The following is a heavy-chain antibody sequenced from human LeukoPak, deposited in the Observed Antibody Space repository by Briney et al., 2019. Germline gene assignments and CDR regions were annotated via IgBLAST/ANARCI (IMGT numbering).Heavy chain of an antibody. J-gene: IGHJ6*02. CDR3: ARDWKLRFLEWSDGMDV. D-gene: IGHD3-3*01. V-gene: IGHV3-48*03. Sequence: EPGGSLRLSCAASGFTSSSYEMNWVRQAPGKGLEWVSYISSSGSTIYYADSVKGRFTISRDNAKNSLYLQMNSLRAEDTAVYYCARDWKLRFLEWSDGMDVWGQGTTVTVSS. CDR1: GFTSSSYE. CDR2: ISSSGSTI.